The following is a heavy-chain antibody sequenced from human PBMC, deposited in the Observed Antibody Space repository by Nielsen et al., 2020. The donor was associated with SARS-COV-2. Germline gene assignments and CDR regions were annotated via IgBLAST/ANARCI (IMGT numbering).Heavy chain of an antibody. CDR3: ASSQYSSSTDFDY. CDR2: INHSGST. J-gene: IGHJ4*02. CDR1: GGSFSGYY. D-gene: IGHD6-6*01. V-gene: IGHV4-34*01. Sequence: SETLSLTCAVYGGSFSGYYWSWIRQPPGKGLEWIGEINHSGSTNYNPSLKSRVTMSVDTSKNQFSLKLSSVTAADTAVYYCASSQYSSSTDFDYWGQGTLVTVSS.